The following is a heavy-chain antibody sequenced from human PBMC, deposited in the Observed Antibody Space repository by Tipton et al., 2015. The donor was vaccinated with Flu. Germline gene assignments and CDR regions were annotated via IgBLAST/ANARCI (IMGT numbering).Heavy chain of an antibody. Sequence: QLVQSGAEVKKPGASVKVSCKASGYTFTSYYMHWVRQAPGQGLEWMGIINPSGGSTSYAQKLQGRVTMTRDTSTSTVYMELSSLRSEDTAVYYCARARGRTVTTYLVHYYYMDVWGKGTTVTVSS. V-gene: IGHV1-46*04. CDR2: INPSGGST. CDR1: GYTFTSYY. J-gene: IGHJ6*03. D-gene: IGHD4-11*01. CDR3: ARARGRTVTTYLVHYYYMDV.